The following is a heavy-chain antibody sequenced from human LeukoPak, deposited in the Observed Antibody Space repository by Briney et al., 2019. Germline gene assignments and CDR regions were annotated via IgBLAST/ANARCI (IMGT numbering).Heavy chain of an antibody. CDR1: GGSISSSSYY. CDR2: IYYSGST. Sequence: SETLSLTCTVSGGSISSSSYYWGWIRQPPGKGLEWIGSIYYSGSTYYNPSLKSRVTISVDTSKNQFSLKLSSVTAADTAVYYCVGGGGPDAFDIWGQGTMVTVSS. D-gene: IGHD3-16*01. V-gene: IGHV4-39*01. CDR3: VGGGGPDAFDI. J-gene: IGHJ3*02.